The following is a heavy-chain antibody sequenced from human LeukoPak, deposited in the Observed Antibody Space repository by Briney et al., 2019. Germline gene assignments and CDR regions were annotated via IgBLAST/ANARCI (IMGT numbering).Heavy chain of an antibody. Sequence: GGSLRLSCAASGFTFSSYSMNWVRQAPGKGLEWVSSISSSSSYIYYADSVKGRFTISRDNAKNSLYLQMNSLRAEDTAVYYCARGMLLWFGEAGNWFDPWGQGTLVTVSS. D-gene: IGHD3-10*01. CDR3: ARGMLLWFGEAGNWFDP. J-gene: IGHJ5*02. CDR1: GFTFSSYS. CDR2: ISSSSSYI. V-gene: IGHV3-21*01.